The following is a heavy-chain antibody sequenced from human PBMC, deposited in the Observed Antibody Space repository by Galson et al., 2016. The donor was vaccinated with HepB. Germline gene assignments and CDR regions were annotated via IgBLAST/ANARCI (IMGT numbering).Heavy chain of an antibody. Sequence: VRQAPGQGLEWMGWINTNTGKSTYAQAFTGRFVFSLDTSVSTTYLQISGLKAEDTAVYYCARDMGYCSSTSCYVTAFDMWGQGTMITVSA. J-gene: IGHJ3*02. CDR3: ARDMGYCSSTSCYVTAFDM. V-gene: IGHV7-4-1*02. D-gene: IGHD2-2*01. CDR2: INTNTGKS.